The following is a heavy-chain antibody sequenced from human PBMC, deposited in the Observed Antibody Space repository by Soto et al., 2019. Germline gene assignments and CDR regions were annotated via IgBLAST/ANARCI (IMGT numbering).Heavy chain of an antibody. CDR1: GFTFSNAW. Sequence: EVQLVESGGGLVKPGGSLRLSCAASGFTFSNAWMNWVRQAPGKGLEWVGRIKSKTDGGTTDYAAPVKGRFTISRDDSKNTLYLQMNSLKTEDTAVYYCTTAANGDYVYYYYYGMDVWGQGTTVTVSS. V-gene: IGHV3-15*07. D-gene: IGHD4-17*01. CDR2: IKSKTDGGTT. J-gene: IGHJ6*02. CDR3: TTAANGDYVYYYYYGMDV.